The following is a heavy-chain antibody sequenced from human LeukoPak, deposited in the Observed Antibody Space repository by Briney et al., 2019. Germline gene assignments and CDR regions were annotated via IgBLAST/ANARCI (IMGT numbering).Heavy chain of an antibody. CDR3: ARDSRDYDILTGYYSSYYYYMDV. V-gene: IGHV4-4*02. D-gene: IGHD3-9*01. Sequence: SETLSLTCAVSGDSIINNYWWSWVRQPPGKGLEWIGEIYHSGSSNYNPSLKSRVTISVDRSKNQFYLRLTSVTAADTAVYYCARDSRDYDILTGYYSSYYYYMDVWGKGTTVTVSS. CDR2: IYHSGSS. J-gene: IGHJ6*03. CDR1: GDSIINNYW.